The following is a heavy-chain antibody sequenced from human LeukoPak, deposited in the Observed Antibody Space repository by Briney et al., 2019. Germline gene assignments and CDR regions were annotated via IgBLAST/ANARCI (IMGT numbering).Heavy chain of an antibody. V-gene: IGHV3-30*02. CDR1: GFTFSSYG. CDR2: IRYDGSNK. J-gene: IGHJ4*02. D-gene: IGHD3/OR15-3a*01. Sequence: GGSLRLSCAASGFTFSSYGMHWVRQAPGQGLEWVAFIRYDGSNKYYADSVKGRFTISRDNSKNTLYLQMNSLRADDTAVYYCTKDRHGLVIKYFAEYWGQGTLVTVSS. CDR3: TKDRHGLVIKYFAEY.